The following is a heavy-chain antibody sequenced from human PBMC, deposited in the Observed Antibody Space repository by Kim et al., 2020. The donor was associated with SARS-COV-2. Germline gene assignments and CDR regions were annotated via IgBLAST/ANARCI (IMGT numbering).Heavy chain of an antibody. CDR2: IYYSGST. CDR1: GGSISSSSYY. J-gene: IGHJ2*01. Sequence: SETLSLTCTVSGGSISSSSYYWGWIRQPPGKGLEWIGSIYYSGSTYYNPSLKSRVTISVDTSRNQFSLKLSSVTAADTAVYYCARRLARWGYFDLWGRGTLVTVSS. CDR3: ARRLARWGYFDL. V-gene: IGHV4-39*01. D-gene: IGHD1-26*01.